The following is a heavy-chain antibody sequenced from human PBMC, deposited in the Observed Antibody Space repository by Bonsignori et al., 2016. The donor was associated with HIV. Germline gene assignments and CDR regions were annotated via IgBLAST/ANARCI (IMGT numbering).Heavy chain of an antibody. CDR2: IIPIFGTA. V-gene: IGHV1-69*01. D-gene: IGHD2-8*01. CDR3: ARLGGIVRPGWFDP. Sequence: WVRQAPGQGLEWMGGIIPIFGTANYAQKFQGRVTITADESTYTAYMDLSSLRSEDTAVYYCARLGGIVRPGWFDPWGQGTLVTVSS. J-gene: IGHJ5*02.